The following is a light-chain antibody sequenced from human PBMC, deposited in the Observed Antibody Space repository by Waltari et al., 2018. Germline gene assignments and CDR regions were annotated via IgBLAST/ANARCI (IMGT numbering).Light chain of an antibody. CDR3: VQGIAFPPS. J-gene: IGKJ2*03. V-gene: IGKV2-40*01. CDR2: GGS. CDR1: QTLLHSNGNTY. Sequence: DIVMTQTPLSLPITPGEPASISCRSSQTLLHSNGNTYLLWFLQKPGQSPQLLIYGGSNRASGVPDRISGSGSGTDFTLRISKVEAEDVGVYYCVQGIAFPPSFGQGTKVEIK.